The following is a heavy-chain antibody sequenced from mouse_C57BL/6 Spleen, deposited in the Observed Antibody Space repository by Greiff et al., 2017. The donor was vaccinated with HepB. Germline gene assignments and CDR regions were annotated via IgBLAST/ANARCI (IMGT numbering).Heavy chain of an antibody. CDR1: GYTFTSYW. CDR3: ARRGYSNWYFDV. CDR2: IYPSDSET. V-gene: IGHV1-61*01. D-gene: IGHD2-5*01. J-gene: IGHJ1*03. Sequence: VQLQQPGAELVRPGSSVKLSCKASGYTFTSYWMDWVKQRPGQGLEWIGNIYPSDSETHYNQKFKDKATLTVDKSSSTAYMQLSSLTSEDSAVYYCARRGYSNWYFDVWGTGTTVTVSS.